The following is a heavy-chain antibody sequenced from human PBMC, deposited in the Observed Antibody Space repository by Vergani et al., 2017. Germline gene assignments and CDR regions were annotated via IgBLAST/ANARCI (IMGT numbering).Heavy chain of an antibody. CDR3: GRDATRWVDFWSGYFGFAENSNVFDP. D-gene: IGHD3-3*01. CDR1: GYTFTGYY. CDR2: INPNRGGT. J-gene: IGHJ5*02. Sequence: QVQLVQSGAEVKKPGASVKVSCKASGYTFTGYYMYWVRQAPGQGLEWMGWINPNRGGTNYAQKFQGRVTMTRDTSISTAYMELSRLRSDDTAVYYCGRDATRWVDFWSGYFGFAENSNVFDPWGQGTLVTVSS. V-gene: IGHV1-2*02.